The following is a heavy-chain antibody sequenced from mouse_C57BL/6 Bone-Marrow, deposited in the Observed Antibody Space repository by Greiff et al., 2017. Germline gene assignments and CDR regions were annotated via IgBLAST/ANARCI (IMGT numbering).Heavy chain of an antibody. CDR3: ASCGHGNYWYSAV. CDR1: GYTFTSYW. D-gene: IGHD2-1*01. Sequence: QVQLQQPGAELVMPGASVQLSCKASGYTFTSYWMHWVKQRPGQGLEWIGEIDPSDSYTNYNQKFKGKSTLTVDKSSSTAYMQLSSLTSEDSAVYDCASCGHGNYWYSAVWGTETTLTVSS. CDR2: IDPSDSYT. J-gene: IGHJ1*03. V-gene: IGHV1-69*01.